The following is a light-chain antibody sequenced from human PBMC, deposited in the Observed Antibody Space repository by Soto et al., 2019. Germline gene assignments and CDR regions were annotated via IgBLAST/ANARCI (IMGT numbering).Light chain of an antibody. J-gene: IGLJ1*01. Sequence: QSALTQPPSVSGSPGQSVTFSCTGTSSDVGSYNRVSWYQQPPGTAPKLMIYEVSNRPSGVPDRFSGSKSGNTASLTISGLQPEDEADYYCNSYTSSNTYVFGTGTKLTVL. CDR2: EVS. CDR3: NSYTSSNTYV. CDR1: SSDVGSYNR. V-gene: IGLV2-18*02.